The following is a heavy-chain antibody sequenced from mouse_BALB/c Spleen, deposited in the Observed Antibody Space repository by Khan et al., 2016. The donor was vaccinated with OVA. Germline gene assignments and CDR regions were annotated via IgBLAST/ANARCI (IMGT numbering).Heavy chain of an antibody. Sequence: EVELVESGGGLVKPGGSLKLSCAASGFTFNNYAMSWVRQTPEKRLEWVATVSSGGSYTYYPDSVQGRFTFSRDTAKHTLYLHMSSLRAEDTAMYDGARQGGSDDGPVDYWGQGTTLAVAS. V-gene: IGHV5-9-3*01. CDR3: ARQGGSDDGPVDY. CDR2: VSSGGSYT. D-gene: IGHD2-3*01. J-gene: IGHJ2*01. CDR1: GFTFNNYA.